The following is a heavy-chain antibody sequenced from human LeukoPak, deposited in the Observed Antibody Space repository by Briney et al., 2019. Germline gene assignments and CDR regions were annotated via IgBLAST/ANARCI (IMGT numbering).Heavy chain of an antibody. D-gene: IGHD3/OR15-3a*01. CDR2: IRDSGGSP. V-gene: IGHV3-23*01. Sequence: GGSLRLSCAASGFTFSSYAMSWVRQAPGNGLEWVAGIRDSGGSPKYADSVKGRFTISRDNPKNTLFLQMNSLRAEDTAVYFCAKRGVVIRVVLVGFHKEAYYFESWGQGALVTVSS. CDR1: GFTFSSYA. CDR3: AKRGVVIRVVLVGFHKEAYYFES. J-gene: IGHJ4*02.